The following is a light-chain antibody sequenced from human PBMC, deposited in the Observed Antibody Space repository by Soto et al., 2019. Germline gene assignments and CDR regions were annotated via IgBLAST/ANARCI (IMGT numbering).Light chain of an antibody. Sequence: DIQMTQSPSTLSASVGDRVTITCRASQSINNWLAWYQQKPGKAPKLLIYKTSSLESGVPSRFSGSGSGTEFTLTISSLQPDDSATYFCQQYSAYPITLGQGTKLEIK. CDR1: QSINNW. CDR2: KTS. CDR3: QQYSAYPIT. J-gene: IGKJ2*01. V-gene: IGKV1-5*03.